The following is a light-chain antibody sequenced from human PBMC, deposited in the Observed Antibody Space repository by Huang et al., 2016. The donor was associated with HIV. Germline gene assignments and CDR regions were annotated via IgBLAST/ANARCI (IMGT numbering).Light chain of an antibody. J-gene: IGKJ2*01. Sequence: DIQMTQSPSSLSASVGDRVTITCRTSQDVSIHLAWLQQKPGQAPKPLIFAASRLQTGVPSKFSGSGSGTHFTLTISSLQTEDFATYYCQQYNEYPYTFGQGTRLEIK. CDR3: QQYNEYPYT. V-gene: IGKV1-16*02. CDR2: AAS. CDR1: QDVSIH.